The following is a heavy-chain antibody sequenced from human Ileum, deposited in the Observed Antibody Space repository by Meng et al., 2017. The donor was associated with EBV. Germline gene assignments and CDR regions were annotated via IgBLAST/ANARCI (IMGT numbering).Heavy chain of an antibody. V-gene: IGHV4-4*02. CDR1: GGAVISNNW. CDR2: IFHIGST. J-gene: IGHJ4*02. CDR3: AKVSLTGTFYDH. Sequence: QGQRQYAGPRLVEPSGTLSLTCSVSGGAVISNNWWSWVPQPPGKGLEWIGEIFHIGSTTNNPSLKSRVTISVDNSKNQFSLSLTSVTAADTAIYYCAKVSLTGTFYDHWGQGILVTVSS. D-gene: IGHD3-9*01.